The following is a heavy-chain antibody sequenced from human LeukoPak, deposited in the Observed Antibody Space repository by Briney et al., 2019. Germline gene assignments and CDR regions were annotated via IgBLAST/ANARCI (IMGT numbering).Heavy chain of an antibody. Sequence: PGGSLRLSCAASGFTFSSYWMHWVRQAPGKGLVWVSGINSYGSSTSYADSVKGRFTISRDNAKNTLYLQMNSLRAEDTAVYYCARDREDSSGFPLGYWGQGTLVTVSS. CDR1: GFTFSSYW. D-gene: IGHD3-22*01. CDR3: ARDREDSSGFPLGY. V-gene: IGHV3-74*01. CDR2: INSYGSST. J-gene: IGHJ4*02.